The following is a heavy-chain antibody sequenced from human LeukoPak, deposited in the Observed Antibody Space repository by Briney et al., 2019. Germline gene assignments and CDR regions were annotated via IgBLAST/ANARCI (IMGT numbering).Heavy chain of an antibody. J-gene: IGHJ4*02. V-gene: IGHV1-3*01. Sequence: GASVKVSCKASGYTFTSYAMHWVRQAPGQRLEWMGWINAGNGNTKYSQKFQGRVTITRDTSASTAYMELSSLRSEDTAVYYCARGPTSGDGYTHGFLDYWGQGTLVTVSS. CDR1: GYTFTSYA. CDR3: ARGPTSGDGYTHGFLDY. D-gene: IGHD5-24*01. CDR2: INAGNGNT.